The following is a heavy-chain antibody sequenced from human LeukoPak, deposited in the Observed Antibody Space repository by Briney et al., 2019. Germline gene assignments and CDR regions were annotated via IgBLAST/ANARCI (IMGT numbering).Heavy chain of an antibody. D-gene: IGHD3-16*02. CDR1: GFTVSSNY. V-gene: IGHV3-66*01. CDR2: IYSGGST. Sequence: GGSLRLSCAASGFTVSSNYMSWVRQAPGKGLEWVSVIYSGGSTYYADSVKGRFTISRDNSKNTLYLQMNSLRAEDTAVYYCVRLSVTDRPFDYWGQGTLVTVSS. J-gene: IGHJ4*02. CDR3: VRLSVTDRPFDY.